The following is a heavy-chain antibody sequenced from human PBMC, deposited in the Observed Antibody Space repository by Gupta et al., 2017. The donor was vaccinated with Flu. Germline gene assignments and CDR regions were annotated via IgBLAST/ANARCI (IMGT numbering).Heavy chain of an antibody. Sequence: QLLLQESGPGLVKPSETLSLMCTVSGDSISSSAYYWGWLRGPPGKGLEWIGTIEYDGTSDDNPTLKSRVTMSIDTSTNHFSLNLLNVKAADTAVLDWSRLLQTAANANWGRGTRVTVSS. CDR1: GDSISSSAYY. CDR3: SRLLQTAANAN. V-gene: IGHV4-39*01. CDR2: IEYDGTS. D-gene: IGHD6-13*01. J-gene: IGHJ4*02.